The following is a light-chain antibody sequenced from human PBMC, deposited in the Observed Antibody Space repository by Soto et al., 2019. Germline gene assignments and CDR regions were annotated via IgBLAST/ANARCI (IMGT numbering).Light chain of an antibody. CDR1: QTIFCW. CDR2: KAS. CDR3: QQYNSYPYS. J-gene: IGKJ2*03. Sequence: IQMTQSPSTLSASVGDRVSITCRASQTIFCWLAWYQQKPGKAPNLQIYKASSLEIGVPPRYNDSGSGTKFTLTISGLQPDDFAAYYCQQYNSYPYSFGQGPKLEIK. V-gene: IGKV1-5*03.